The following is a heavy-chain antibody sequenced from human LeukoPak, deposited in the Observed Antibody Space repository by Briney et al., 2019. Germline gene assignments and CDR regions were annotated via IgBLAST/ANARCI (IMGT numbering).Heavy chain of an antibody. CDR3: AKEIQLWLISYSMDV. CDR1: GFTFNNYG. D-gene: IGHD5-18*01. Sequence: GGSLRLSCAASGFTFNNYGMSWVRQAPGKGLEWVSAISGSGGSTYYADSVKGRFTISRDNSKNTLYLQMNSLRAEDTAVYYCAKEIQLWLISYSMDVWGKGTTVTVSS. V-gene: IGHV3-23*01. J-gene: IGHJ6*03. CDR2: ISGSGGST.